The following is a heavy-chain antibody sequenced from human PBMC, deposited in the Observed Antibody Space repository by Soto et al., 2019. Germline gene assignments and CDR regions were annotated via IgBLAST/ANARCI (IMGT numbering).Heavy chain of an antibody. J-gene: IGHJ6*02. V-gene: IGHV1-18*01. Sequence: SVKVSCKASGYTFTSYGISWVRQAPGQGLEWRGWISAYNGNTNYAQKLQGRVTMTTDTSTSTAYMELRSLRSDDTAVYYCATYVGYCSGGSCYLAPYYYGMDVWGQGTTVTVSS. CDR1: GYTFTSYG. CDR3: ATYVGYCSGGSCYLAPYYYGMDV. D-gene: IGHD2-15*01. CDR2: ISAYNGNT.